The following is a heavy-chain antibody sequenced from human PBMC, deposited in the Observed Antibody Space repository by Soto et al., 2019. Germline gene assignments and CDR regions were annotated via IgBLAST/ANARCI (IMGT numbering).Heavy chain of an antibody. CDR3: VKDESINWYSGHFRH. V-gene: IGHV3-9*01. J-gene: IGHJ1*01. D-gene: IGHD6-13*01. Sequence: GGSLRLSXAASGFTFDDYAMHWVRQVPGKGLEWVSGINWNSGSIGYGDSVKGRFAISRDNAKNSLHLQMNSLSAEDTAFYYCVKDESINWYSGHFRHWGQGTLVTVSS. CDR2: INWNSGSI. CDR1: GFTFDDYA.